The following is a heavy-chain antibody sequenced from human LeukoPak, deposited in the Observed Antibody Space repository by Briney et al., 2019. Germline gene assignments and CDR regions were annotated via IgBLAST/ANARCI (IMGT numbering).Heavy chain of an antibody. Sequence: PSETLSLTCTVSGGSISSYYWSWARQAPGKGLEWVSSISSSSSYIYYADSVKGRFTISRDNAKNSLYLQMNSLRADDTAVYYCARDNGDVVAPLLDVWGKGTTVTISS. J-gene: IGHJ6*04. V-gene: IGHV3-21*01. CDR3: ARDNGDVVAPLLDV. D-gene: IGHD2-21*01. CDR2: ISSSSSYI. CDR1: GGSISSYY.